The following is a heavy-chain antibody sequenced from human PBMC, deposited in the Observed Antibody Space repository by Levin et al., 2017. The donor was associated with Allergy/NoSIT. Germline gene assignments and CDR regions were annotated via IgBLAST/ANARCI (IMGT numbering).Heavy chain of an antibody. V-gene: IGHV1-24*01. CDR3: ATDTSVQQYYDSSGGHAFDI. CDR2: FDPEDGET. D-gene: IGHD3-22*01. J-gene: IGHJ3*02. Sequence: ASVKVSCKVSGYTLTELSMHWVRQAPGKGLEWMGGFDPEDGETIYAQKFQGRVTMTEDTSTDTAYMELSSLRSEDTAVYYCATDTSVQQYYDSSGGHAFDIWGQGTMVTVSS. CDR1: GYTLTELS.